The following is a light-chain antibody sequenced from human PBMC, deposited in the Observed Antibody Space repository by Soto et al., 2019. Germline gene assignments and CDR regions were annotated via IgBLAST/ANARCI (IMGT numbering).Light chain of an antibody. Sequence: EIVMTQSPATLSVSPGERATLSCRASQSVSSKLAWYQQKPGQAPRLLIYGASTRATGIPARLSGSGCGTEFTLAISSLQSKDFAVSYCKKYNNWHPITFGGENKVDIK. CDR1: QSVSSK. J-gene: IGKJ4*01. V-gene: IGKV3-15*01. CDR3: KKYNNWHPIT. CDR2: GAS.